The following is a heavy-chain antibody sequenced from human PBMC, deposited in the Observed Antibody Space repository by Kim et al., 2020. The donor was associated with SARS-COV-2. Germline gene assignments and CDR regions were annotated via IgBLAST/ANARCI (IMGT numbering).Heavy chain of an antibody. CDR1: GFTFSSYA. J-gene: IGHJ6*02. V-gene: IGHV3-23*01. CDR3: AKDAMNPRFGELFAYYYYGMDV. D-gene: IGHD3-10*01. CDR2: ISGSGGST. Sequence: GGSLRLSCAASGFTFSSYAMSWVRQAPGKGLEWVSAISGSGGSTYYADSVKGRFTISRDNSKNTLYLQMNSLRAEDTAVYYCAKDAMNPRFGELFAYYYYGMDVWGQGTTVTVSS.